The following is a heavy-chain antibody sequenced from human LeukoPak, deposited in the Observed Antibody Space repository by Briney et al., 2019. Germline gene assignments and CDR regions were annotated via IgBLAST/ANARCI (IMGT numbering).Heavy chain of an antibody. CDR1: GFTFSSYA. V-gene: IGHV3-30-3*01. CDR2: ISYDGSNK. D-gene: IGHD3-10*01. Sequence: QPGRSLRLSCAASGFTFSSYAMHWVRQAPGKGLEWVAVISYDGSNKYYADSVKGRFTISRDNSKNTLYLQMNSLRAEDTAVYYCASPGPYGSWSYFDYWGQGTLVTVSS. CDR3: ASPGPYGSWSYFDY. J-gene: IGHJ4*02.